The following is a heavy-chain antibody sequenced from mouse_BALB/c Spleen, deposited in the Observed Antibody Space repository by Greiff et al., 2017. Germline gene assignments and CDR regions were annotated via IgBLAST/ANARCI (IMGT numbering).Heavy chain of an antibody. CDR3: ARDTSLYYRYDGFAY. V-gene: IGHV2-9*02. J-gene: IGHJ3*01. CDR1: GFSLTSYG. CDR2: IWAGGST. Sequence: QVQLKESGPGLVAPSQSLSITCTVSGFSLTSYGVHWVRQPPGKGLEWLGVIWAGGSTNYNSALMSRLSISKDNSKSQVFLKMNSLQTDDTAMYYCARDTSLYYRYDGFAYWGQGTLVTVSA. D-gene: IGHD2-14*01.